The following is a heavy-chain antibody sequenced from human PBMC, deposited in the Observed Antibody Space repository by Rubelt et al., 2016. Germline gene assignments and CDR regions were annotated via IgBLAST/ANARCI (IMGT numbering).Heavy chain of an antibody. V-gene: IGHV4-38-2*02. J-gene: IGHJ6*02. Sequence: QVQLQESGPGLVKPPETLSLTCTVSGFSISSAYYWGWIRQPPGKGLEWIGSLYHSGNTYFNPSLKSRVTIPADTSKNQFPLKLSSVTAADTAVYYCARDPIYGMDVWGQGTTVTVSS. CDR3: ARDPIYGMDV. CDR2: LYHSGNT. CDR1: GFSISSAYY.